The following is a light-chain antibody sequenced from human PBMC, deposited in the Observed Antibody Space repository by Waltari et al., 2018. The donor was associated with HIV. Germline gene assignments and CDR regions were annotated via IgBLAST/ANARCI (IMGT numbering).Light chain of an antibody. CDR3: CAYAGSTTYVI. Sequence: QSALTQPASVSGSPGQSITISCTGTSSDVGGYNLFSWYQQHPGKAPKLMIYEVSKRPSGVSNRFSGSKSGNTASLTISWLQAEDEADYYCCAYAGSTTYVIFGGGTKLTVL. CDR2: EVS. CDR1: SSDVGGYNL. V-gene: IGLV2-23*02. J-gene: IGLJ2*01.